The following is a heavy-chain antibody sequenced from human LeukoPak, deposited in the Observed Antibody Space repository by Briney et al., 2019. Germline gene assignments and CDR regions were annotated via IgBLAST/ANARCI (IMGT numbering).Heavy chain of an antibody. CDR3: ARLSSSGWFDY. Sequence: SETLSLTCTVSGVSISRSSYYWGWIRQPPGKGLEYIGSIYYSGTSYFNPSLRSRVTISVETSKNQFSLKVTTVTVADTAEYYCARLSSSGWFDYWGQGTLVTVSS. J-gene: IGHJ4*02. CDR2: IYYSGTS. V-gene: IGHV4-39*01. D-gene: IGHD6-19*01. CDR1: GVSISRSSYY.